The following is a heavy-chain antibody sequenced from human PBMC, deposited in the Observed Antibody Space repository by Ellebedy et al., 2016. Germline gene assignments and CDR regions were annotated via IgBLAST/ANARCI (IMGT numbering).Heavy chain of an antibody. J-gene: IGHJ4*02. V-gene: IGHV3-49*03. CDR3: KAITMVRVVPRPADH. D-gene: IGHD3-10*01. CDR1: GFTFGDYA. Sequence: GGSLRLXXTASGFTFGDYAMSWFRQAPGKGLEWVGFIRSKAYGGTTEYAASVKGRFTISRDDSKSIAYLQINSLKTEDTAVYYCKAITMVRVVPRPADHWGQGTLVTVSS. CDR2: IRSKAYGGTT.